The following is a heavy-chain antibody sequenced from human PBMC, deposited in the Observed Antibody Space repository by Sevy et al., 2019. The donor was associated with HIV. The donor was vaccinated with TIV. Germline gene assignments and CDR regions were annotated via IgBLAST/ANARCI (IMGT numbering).Heavy chain of an antibody. D-gene: IGHD1-26*01. CDR1: GFTFDDYA. CDR3: AKGVGGASTNYFDY. J-gene: IGHJ4*02. V-gene: IGHV3-9*01. CDR2: ISWDRGSI. Sequence: GGSLRLSCAASGFTFDDYAMHWVRQAPGKGLEWVSGISWDRGSIGYADSVKGRFTISRDNAKNSLYLQMNSLRAEDTALYYCAKGVGGASTNYFDYWGQGTLVTVSS.